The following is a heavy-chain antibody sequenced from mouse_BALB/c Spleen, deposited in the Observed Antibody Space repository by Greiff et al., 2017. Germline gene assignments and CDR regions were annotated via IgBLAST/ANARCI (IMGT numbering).Heavy chain of an antibody. V-gene: IGHV3-6*02. Sequence: VQLQQSGPGLVKPSQSLSLTCSVTGYSITSGYYWNWIRQFPGNKLEWMGYISYDGSNNYNPSLKNRISITRDTSKNQFFLKLNSVTTEDTATYYCARGLELGLDYWGQGTTLTVSS. D-gene: IGHD4-1*01. CDR1: GYSITSGYY. J-gene: IGHJ2*01. CDR2: ISYDGSN. CDR3: ARGLELGLDY.